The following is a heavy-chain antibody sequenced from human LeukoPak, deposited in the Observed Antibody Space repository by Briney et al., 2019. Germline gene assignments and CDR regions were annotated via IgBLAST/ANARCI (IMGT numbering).Heavy chain of an antibody. CDR2: IYHSGST. CDR3: ARVGGIDY. CDR1: GGSISSGGSS. V-gene: IGHV4-30-2*01. Sequence: SETLSLTCAVSGGSISSGGSSWSWIRQPPGKGLEWIGYIYHSGSTYYNPSLKSRVTISLDRSRNQFSLKLSSVTAADTAVYYCARVGGIDYWGQGTLVTVSS. J-gene: IGHJ4*02. D-gene: IGHD3-16*01.